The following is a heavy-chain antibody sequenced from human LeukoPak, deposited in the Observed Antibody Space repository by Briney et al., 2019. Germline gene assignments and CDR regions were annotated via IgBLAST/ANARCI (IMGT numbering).Heavy chain of an antibody. CDR2: ISGSGGST. J-gene: IGHJ4*02. CDR1: GFTFSSYA. V-gene: IGHV3-23*01. CDR3: AKDEYYDSSGYYGDY. D-gene: IGHD3-22*01. Sequence: QAGGSLRLSCAASGFTFSSYAMSWVRQAPGKGLEWVSAISGSGGSTYYADSVKGRFTISRDNSKNTLYLQMNSLRAEETAVYYCAKDEYYDSSGYYGDYWGQGTLVTVSS.